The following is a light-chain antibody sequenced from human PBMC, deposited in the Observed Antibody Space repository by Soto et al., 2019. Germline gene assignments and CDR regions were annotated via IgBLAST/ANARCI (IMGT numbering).Light chain of an antibody. CDR2: GTS. CDR1: QSVSSTY. Sequence: EIVLTQSPGTLSLSPGERATLSCRASQSVSSTYFAWYQQIPGQAPRLLIYGTSSRATGIPDRFSGSGSGTDFTLTISRLEPEDFAVYYCQHYGTSLYTFGPGTKLEIK. V-gene: IGKV3-20*01. J-gene: IGKJ2*01. CDR3: QHYGTSLYT.